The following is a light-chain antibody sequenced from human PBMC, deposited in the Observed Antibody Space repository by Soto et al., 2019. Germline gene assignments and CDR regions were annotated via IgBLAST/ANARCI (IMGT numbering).Light chain of an antibody. J-gene: IGKJ5*01. CDR2: DAS. Sequence: EVVLTQSQGTLSLSPGERATLSCRASQSVRSMYLAWYQQKPGQAPRLLIYDASSRATDIPDRFSGSGAGTDFTLTITRLEPEDSAVYFCQQYTGPPTTFGQGTRLEIK. V-gene: IGKV3-20*01. CDR3: QQYTGPPTT. CDR1: QSVRSMY.